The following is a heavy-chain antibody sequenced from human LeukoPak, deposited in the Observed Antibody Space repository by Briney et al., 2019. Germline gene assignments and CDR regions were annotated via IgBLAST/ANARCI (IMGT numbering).Heavy chain of an antibody. CDR1: GFTFSSYG. Sequence: GGSLRLSCAASGFTFSSYGMSWVRQAPGKGLEWVSAIGGRDGSTYYADSVKGRFTISRDNSKNTLYVQMNGLRAEDTAVYYCAKGGGYSGSYPDYWGQGTLVTVSS. CDR2: IGGRDGST. CDR3: AKGGGYSGSYPDY. J-gene: IGHJ4*02. V-gene: IGHV3-23*01. D-gene: IGHD1-26*01.